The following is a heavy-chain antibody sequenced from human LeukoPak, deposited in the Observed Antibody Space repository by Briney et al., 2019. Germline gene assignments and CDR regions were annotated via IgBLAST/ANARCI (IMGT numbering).Heavy chain of an antibody. D-gene: IGHD6-19*01. CDR2: SYSGGTT. V-gene: IGHV3-53*01. CDR3: RGWLGSFDV. CDR1: GFTICNTE. Sequence: GGSLRLSCAVSGFTICNTEMSWVRQVPGKGPEWVLVSYSGGTTYYADSVKGRFTISRDISKKTVDLQMNSLRVEDTAVYHCRGWLGSFDVWGQGTMVTVSS. J-gene: IGHJ3*01.